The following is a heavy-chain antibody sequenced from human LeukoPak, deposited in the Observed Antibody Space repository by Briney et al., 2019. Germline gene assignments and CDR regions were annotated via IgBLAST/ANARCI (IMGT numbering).Heavy chain of an antibody. CDR1: GFTFTNYW. D-gene: IGHD6-13*01. Sequence: PGGSLRLSCAASGFTFTNYWMSWVRQAPGKGLEWVANINQDGSEKHYLDSVRGRFTFSGDNAKNSLYLQMNSLRAEDTAVYYCAREDASSWDYWGQGILVTVSS. V-gene: IGHV3-7*01. CDR3: AREDASSWDY. J-gene: IGHJ4*02. CDR2: INQDGSEK.